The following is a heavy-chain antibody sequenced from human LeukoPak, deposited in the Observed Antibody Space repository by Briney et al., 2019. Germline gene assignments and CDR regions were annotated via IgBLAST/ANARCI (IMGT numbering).Heavy chain of an antibody. CDR2: IKSKTDGGTT. J-gene: IGHJ4*02. CDR3: TTDNLRSSGWWYYFDY. CDR1: GFTFSNAW. Sequence: TGRSLRLSCAASGFTFSNAWMSWVRQAPGKGLEWVGRIKSKTDGGTTDYAAPVKGRFTISRDDSKNTLYLQMNSLKTEDTAVYYCTTDNLRSSGWWYYFDYWGQGTLVTVSS. D-gene: IGHD6-19*01. V-gene: IGHV3-15*01.